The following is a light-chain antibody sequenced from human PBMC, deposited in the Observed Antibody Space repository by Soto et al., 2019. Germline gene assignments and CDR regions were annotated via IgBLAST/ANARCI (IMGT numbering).Light chain of an antibody. Sequence: QSALTQPASVSGSPGQSITISCTGTSSDVGTYNHVSWYQQHPGKAPQLIIYEVSNRPSGLSNRFSASKSGNTASLTISGLQAEDEADYYCGSYTTSSTLVFGTGTKLTVL. V-gene: IGLV2-14*01. CDR3: GSYTTSSTLV. CDR2: EVS. CDR1: SSDVGTYNH. J-gene: IGLJ1*01.